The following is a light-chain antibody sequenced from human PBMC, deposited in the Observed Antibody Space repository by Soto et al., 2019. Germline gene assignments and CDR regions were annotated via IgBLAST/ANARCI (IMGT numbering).Light chain of an antibody. CDR1: QSVSSNY. J-gene: IGKJ2*01. CDR2: GAS. CDR3: HQYSSLPPS. V-gene: IGKV3-20*01. Sequence: EIVVTQSPGTLSLSPGEITTLSCTATQSVSSNYLAWYQHKHGQAPRLLLYGASSSATGIPDRFSGSGSGTYFTLTINRLEPEDFAEYYCHQYSSLPPSFGQGTKQEI.